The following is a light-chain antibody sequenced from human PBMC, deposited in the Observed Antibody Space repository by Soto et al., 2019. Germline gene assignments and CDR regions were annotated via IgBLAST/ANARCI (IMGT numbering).Light chain of an antibody. V-gene: IGKV3-20*01. CDR3: QQYGSSPLYT. Sequence: EIVLTQSPGTLSLSPGERATLSLRASQSVSSSYLAWYQQKPGQAPRLLIYGASSRATGIPDRFSGSGSGTDVTLTISRLEPEDFAVYYCQQYGSSPLYTFGQGTKLESK. CDR1: QSVSSSY. J-gene: IGKJ2*01. CDR2: GAS.